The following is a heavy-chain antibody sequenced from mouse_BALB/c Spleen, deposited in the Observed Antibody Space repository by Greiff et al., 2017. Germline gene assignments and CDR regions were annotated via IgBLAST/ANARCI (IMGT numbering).Heavy chain of an antibody. V-gene: IGHV1-80*01. CDR1: GYAFSSYW. CDR2: IYPGDGDT. Sequence: QVTLKVSGAELVRPGSSVKISCKASGYAFSSYWMNWVKQRPGQGLEWIGQIYPGDGDTNYNGKFKGKATLTADKSSSTAYMQLSSLTSEDSAVYFCARDAGDGYYVAYWGQGTLVTVSA. D-gene: IGHD2-3*01. J-gene: IGHJ3*01. CDR3: ARDAGDGYYVAY.